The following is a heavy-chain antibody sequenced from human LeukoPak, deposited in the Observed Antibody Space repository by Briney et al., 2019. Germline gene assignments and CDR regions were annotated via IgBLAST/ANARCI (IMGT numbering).Heavy chain of an antibody. J-gene: IGHJ4*02. CDR3: ARGSSGSSSWYFDY. D-gene: IGHD6-6*01. Sequence: INHSGSTNYNPSLKSRVTISVDTSKNQFSLKLSSVTAADTAVYYCARGSSGSSSWYFDYWGQGTLVTVS. CDR2: INHSGST. V-gene: IGHV4-34*01.